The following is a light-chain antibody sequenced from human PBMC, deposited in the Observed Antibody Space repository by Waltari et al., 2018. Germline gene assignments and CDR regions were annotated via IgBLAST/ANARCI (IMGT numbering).Light chain of an antibody. CDR2: EVS. J-gene: IGLJ1*01. CDR1: SSDVGNYNL. CDR3: CSYAGHSTYV. Sequence: QSALTQPASVSGSPGQSITISCTGTSSDVGNYNLVSWYQQHPGKAPKLMIYEVSQRPSGVPNRFSGSKSGNTASLTISGLQPEDETDYYCCSYAGHSTYVFGTGTKVTVL. V-gene: IGLV2-23*02.